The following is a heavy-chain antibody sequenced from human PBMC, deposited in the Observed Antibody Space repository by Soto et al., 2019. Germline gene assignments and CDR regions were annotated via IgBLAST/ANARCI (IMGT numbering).Heavy chain of an antibody. CDR3: ARGILLWFGEFPMDV. CDR1: GYTLTSYD. V-gene: IGHV1-8*01. CDR2: MNPNSNNT. J-gene: IGHJ6*03. Sequence: ASVKVSCKASGYTLTSYDINWVRQATGQRLKRIGWMNPNSNNTGYAQKHQGRVTMKRNTSISTANMELSSLRSEDTAVYYRARGILLWFGEFPMDVWGKGTTVTVS. D-gene: IGHD3-10*01.